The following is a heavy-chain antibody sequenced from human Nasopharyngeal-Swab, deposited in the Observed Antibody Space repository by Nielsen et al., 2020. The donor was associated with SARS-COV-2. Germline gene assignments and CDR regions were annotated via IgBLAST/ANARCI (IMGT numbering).Heavy chain of an antibody. CDR2: IYSGGRT. CDR1: GFTVSSNY. D-gene: IGHD6-13*01. J-gene: IGHJ4*02. V-gene: IGHV3-66*01. CDR3: ASSGEQQLVPDY. Sequence: GESLKISCAASGFTVSSNYMSWVRQAPGKGLEWVSVIYSGGRTYYADPVKGRFTISRDNSKNTLYLQMNSLRTEDTAVYYCASSGEQQLVPDYWGQGTLVTVSS.